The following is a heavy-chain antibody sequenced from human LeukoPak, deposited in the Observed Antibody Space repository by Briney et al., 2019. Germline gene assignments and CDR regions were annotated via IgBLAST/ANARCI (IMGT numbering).Heavy chain of an antibody. CDR1: GGSSSSSSYY. J-gene: IGHJ4*02. D-gene: IGHD3-3*02. CDR3: ARGLTIYYFDY. Sequence: SETLSLTCTVSGGSSSSSSYYWGWIRQPPGKGLEWIGSIYYSGSTYYNPSLKSRVTISVDTSKNQSSLKLSSVTAADTAVYYCARGLTIYYFDYWGQGTLVTVSS. V-gene: IGHV4-39*07. CDR2: IYYSGST.